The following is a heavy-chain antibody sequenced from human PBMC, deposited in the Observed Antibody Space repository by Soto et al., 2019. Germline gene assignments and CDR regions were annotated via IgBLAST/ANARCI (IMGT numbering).Heavy chain of an antibody. CDR2: IKQDGSEK. CDR3: ARGIQVGMYYYGMDV. J-gene: IGHJ6*02. Sequence: EVQLVESGGGLVQPGGSLRLSCAASGITFSSYWMSWVRQGPGKGLEWVANIKQDGSEKYYVDSVKGRFTISRDNAXXSLNLQMNSLRAEDTAVYYCARGIQVGMYYYGMDVWGQGTTVTVSS. CDR1: GITFSSYW. V-gene: IGHV3-7*01.